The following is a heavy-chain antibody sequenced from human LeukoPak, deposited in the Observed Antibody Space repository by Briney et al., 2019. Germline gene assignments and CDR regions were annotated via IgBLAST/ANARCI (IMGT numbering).Heavy chain of an antibody. CDR2: IYYRGST. CDR3: ARDSSGWLNWFDP. J-gene: IGHJ5*02. CDR1: GGSISSYY. D-gene: IGHD6-19*01. Sequence: SEPLSLTCTVSGGSISSYYWSWIRQPPGKGVVWIGYIYYRGSTNYSPSLKSRVTISVDTSKNQFSLKLSSVTAADTAVYYCARDSSGWLNWFDPWGQGTLVTVSS. V-gene: IGHV4-59*01.